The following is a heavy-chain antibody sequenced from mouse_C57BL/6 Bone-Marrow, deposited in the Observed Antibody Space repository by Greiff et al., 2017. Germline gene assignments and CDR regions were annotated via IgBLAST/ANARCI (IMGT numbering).Heavy chain of an antibody. CDR3: ARRGRRGYFDV. J-gene: IGHJ1*03. D-gene: IGHD1-1*01. V-gene: IGHV5-6*02. CDR1: GFTFSSYG. Sequence: EVMLVESGGDLVKPGGSLKLSCAASGFTFSSYGMSWVRQTPDKRLEWVATISSGGSYTYYPDSVKGRFTISRDNAKNTLYLQMSSLKSEDTAMDYCARRGRRGYFDVWGTGTTVTVSS. CDR2: ISSGGSYT.